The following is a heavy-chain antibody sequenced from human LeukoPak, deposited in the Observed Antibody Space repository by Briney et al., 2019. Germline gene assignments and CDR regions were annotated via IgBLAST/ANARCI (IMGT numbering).Heavy chain of an antibody. V-gene: IGHV3-30*03. J-gene: IGHJ4*02. Sequence: GGSLRLSCAASGFTFSSYGMHWVRQAPGKGLEWVAVISYDGSNKYYADSVKGRFTISRDNSKNTLYLQMNSLRAEDTAVYYCARDSQTGDLGYWGQGTLVTVSS. CDR2: ISYDGSNK. CDR3: ARDSQTGDLGY. D-gene: IGHD7-27*01. CDR1: GFTFSSYG.